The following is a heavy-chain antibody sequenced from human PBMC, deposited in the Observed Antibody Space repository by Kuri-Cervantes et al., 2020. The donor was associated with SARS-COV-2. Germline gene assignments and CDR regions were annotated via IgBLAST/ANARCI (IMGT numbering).Heavy chain of an antibody. D-gene: IGHD6-19*01. CDR3: ARNSGYSSGWFYYYYYMDV. CDR1: GYSISSGYY. V-gene: IGHV4-38-2*01. Sequence: SETLSLTCAVSGYSISSGYYWGWIRQPPGKGLEWIGSTYHSGSTYYNPSLKSRVTISVDTSKNQSSLKLSSVTAADTAVYYCARNSGYSSGWFYYYYYMDVWGKGTTVTVSS. CDR2: TYHSGST. J-gene: IGHJ6*03.